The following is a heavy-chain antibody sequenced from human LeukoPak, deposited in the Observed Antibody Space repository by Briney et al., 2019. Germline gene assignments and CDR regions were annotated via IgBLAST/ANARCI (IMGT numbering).Heavy chain of an antibody. V-gene: IGHV3-30*02. CDR1: GFIFSNYA. CDR2: IRYDGGNT. D-gene: IGHD5-24*01. J-gene: IGHJ4*02. Sequence: PGGSLRLSCAASGFIFSNYAMQWVRQAPGMGLEWVAFIRYDGGNTYYADSVKGRFTISRDNAKNSLYLQMNSLRAEDTAVYYCAREPPSRDGYNYWGQGTLVTVSS. CDR3: AREPPSRDGYNY.